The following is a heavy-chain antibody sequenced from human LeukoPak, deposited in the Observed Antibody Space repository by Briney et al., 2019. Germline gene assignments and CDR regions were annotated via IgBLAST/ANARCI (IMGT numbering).Heavy chain of an antibody. D-gene: IGHD4-17*01. CDR2: INHSGST. J-gene: IGHJ5*02. Sequence: SETLSLTCAVYGGSFSGYYWSWIRQPPGKGLEWIGEINHSGSTNYNPSLKSRVTISVDTSKNQFSLKLSSVTAADTAVYYCARGPTVTTRSKLNWFDPWGQGTLVTVSS. CDR3: ARGPTVTTRSKLNWFDP. V-gene: IGHV4-34*01. CDR1: GGSFSGYY.